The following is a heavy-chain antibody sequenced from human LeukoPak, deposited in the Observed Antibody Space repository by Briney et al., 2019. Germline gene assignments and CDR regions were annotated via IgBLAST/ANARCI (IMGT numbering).Heavy chain of an antibody. CDR3: ARLTYGSGSYYKPKFDY. CDR1: GGSISSYY. V-gene: IGHV4-59*01. J-gene: IGHJ4*02. CDR2: IYYSGRT. D-gene: IGHD3-10*01. Sequence: PSQTLSLTCTVSGGSISSYYWSWIRQPPGRGLEWTGWIYYSGRTNYNPSLKSRVTISVDTSKNQFSLKLSSVTAADTAVYYCARLTYGSGSYYKPKFDYWGQGTLVTVSS.